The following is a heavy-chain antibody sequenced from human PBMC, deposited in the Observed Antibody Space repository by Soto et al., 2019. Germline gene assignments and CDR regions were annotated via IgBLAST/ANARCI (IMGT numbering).Heavy chain of an antibody. J-gene: IGHJ3*02. CDR1: GFTFSSYW. Sequence: GGSLRLSCAASGFTFSSYWMSWVRQAPGKGLEWVANIKQDGSEKYYVDSVKGRFTISRDNAKNSLYLQMNSLRAEDTAVYYCARDARMTTVTKGAFDIWGQGTMVTVSS. D-gene: IGHD4-4*01. V-gene: IGHV3-7*01. CDR3: ARDARMTTVTKGAFDI. CDR2: IKQDGSEK.